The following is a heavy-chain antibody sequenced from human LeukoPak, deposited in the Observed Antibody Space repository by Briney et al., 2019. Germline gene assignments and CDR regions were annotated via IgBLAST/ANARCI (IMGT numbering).Heavy chain of an antibody. CDR1: GFTFSSYS. J-gene: IGHJ4*02. Sequence: GGSLRLSCAASGFTFSSYSMNWVRQAPGKGLEWVSSISSSSSYIYYADSVKGRFTISRDNSKNTLYLQMNSLRAEDTAVYYCAKGGRYCSSTSCYIDYWGQGTLVTVSS. CDR2: ISSSSSYI. D-gene: IGHD2-2*02. CDR3: AKGGRYCSSTSCYIDY. V-gene: IGHV3-21*01.